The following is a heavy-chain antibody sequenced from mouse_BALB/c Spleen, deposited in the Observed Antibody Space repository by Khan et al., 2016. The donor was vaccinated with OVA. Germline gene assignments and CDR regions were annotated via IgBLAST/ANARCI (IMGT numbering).Heavy chain of an antibody. Sequence: QVQLQQSGAELARPGASVKMSCKASGYTFTSHTMHWVKQRPGQGLEWIGYINPRSDYTQYNQKFNDKATLTADTSSSTAYMQLSSLTSEDSAVYYCARRTTEYALDYWGQGTSVTVSS. V-gene: IGHV1-4*01. CDR3: ARRTTEYALDY. CDR2: INPRSDYT. J-gene: IGHJ4*01. CDR1: GYTFTSHT. D-gene: IGHD2-14*01.